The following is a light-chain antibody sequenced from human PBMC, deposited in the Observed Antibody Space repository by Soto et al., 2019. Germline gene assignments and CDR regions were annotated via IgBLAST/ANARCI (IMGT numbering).Light chain of an antibody. Sequence: QSVLTKPPSVSGAPGQSVTISCSGSSSNVGAGYDVNWYQQLPGTAPKLLIYVNTNRPSGVPDRFSGSKSGTSASLAITGLQAEDEADCYCQSYDSSLTGYVFGTGTKVTVL. CDR2: VNT. CDR1: SSNVGAGYD. V-gene: IGLV1-40*01. CDR3: QSYDSSLTGYV. J-gene: IGLJ1*01.